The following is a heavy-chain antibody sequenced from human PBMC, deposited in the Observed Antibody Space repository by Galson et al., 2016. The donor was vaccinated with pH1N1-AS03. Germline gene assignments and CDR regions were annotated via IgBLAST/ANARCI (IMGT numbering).Heavy chain of an antibody. V-gene: IGHV3-13*01. D-gene: IGHD5-12*01. CDR2: IAATGPT. Sequence: SLRLSCAASGFTVTRNDMHWVRQATGKGLEGVSIIAATGPTHYADSVKGRFTISREIPQNSLYLQMDSLRADDTAVYYCAVWGYIPGTHGLDVWGKGTTVTVSS. J-gene: IGHJ6*04. CDR1: GFTVTRND. CDR3: AVWGYIPGTHGLDV.